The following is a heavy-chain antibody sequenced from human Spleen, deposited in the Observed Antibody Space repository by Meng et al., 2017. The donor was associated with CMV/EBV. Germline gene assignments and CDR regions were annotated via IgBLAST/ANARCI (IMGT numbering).Heavy chain of an antibody. CDR2: VYYSGDT. D-gene: IGHD4-23*01. CDR1: GGSISSYY. J-gene: IGHJ5*02. Sequence: SETLSLTCTVSGGSISSYYWSWIRQPPGKGLEWIGTVYYSGDTYYNPSLNSRVTISVDTSKNHFSLKLRSVTAADTAVYYCARGELHFGGLFDPWGQGTLVTVSS. CDR3: ARGELHFGGLFDP. V-gene: IGHV4-39*07.